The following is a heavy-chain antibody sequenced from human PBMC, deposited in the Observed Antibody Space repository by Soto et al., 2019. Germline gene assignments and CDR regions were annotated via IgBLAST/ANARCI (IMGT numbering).Heavy chain of an antibody. Sequence: QVQLVQSGAEVKKPGASVKVSCKASGYTFTSYGISWVRQATGQGLEWMGWIRAYNGNTNYAPKLKGRVTMTTDTATSTAYMELRSLRSDDTAVYYCARDYGSGSRFDYWGQGTLVSVSS. J-gene: IGHJ4*02. CDR3: ARDYGSGSRFDY. D-gene: IGHD3-10*01. CDR1: GYTFTSYG. CDR2: IRAYNGNT. V-gene: IGHV1-18*01.